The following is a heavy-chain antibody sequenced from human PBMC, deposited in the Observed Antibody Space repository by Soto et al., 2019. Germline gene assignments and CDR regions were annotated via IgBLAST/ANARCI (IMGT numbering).Heavy chain of an antibody. CDR2: ISSSGSTI. Sequence: PGGPLRLSCAASGFTFSNYYMSWIRQAPGKGLEWVSYISSSGSTIYYADSVKGRFTISRDNAKNSLYLQMNSLRAEDTAVYYCARERIEESNYDFWSGYQTNFDYWGQGTLVTVS. D-gene: IGHD3-3*01. CDR1: GFTFSNYY. CDR3: ARERIEESNYDFWSGYQTNFDY. J-gene: IGHJ4*02. V-gene: IGHV3-11*01.